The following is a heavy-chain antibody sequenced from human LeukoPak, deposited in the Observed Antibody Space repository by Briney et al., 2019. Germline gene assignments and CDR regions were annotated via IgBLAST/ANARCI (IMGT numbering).Heavy chain of an antibody. CDR1: GFTFSSYS. J-gene: IGHJ3*02. D-gene: IGHD4-17*01. Sequence: XGSLRLSCAXSGFTFSSYSMNWVRQAPGKGLEWVSSISSSSSYIYYADSVKGRFTISRDNAKNSLYLQMNSLRAEDTAVYYCASTTVTNAFDIWGQGTMVTVSS. CDR3: ASTTVTNAFDI. CDR2: ISSSSSYI. V-gene: IGHV3-21*01.